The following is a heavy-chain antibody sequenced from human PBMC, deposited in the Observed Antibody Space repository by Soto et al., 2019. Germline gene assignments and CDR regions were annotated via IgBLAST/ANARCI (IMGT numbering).Heavy chain of an antibody. D-gene: IGHD3-3*01. V-gene: IGHV1-69*13. CDR3: ARESTIFGVVIMTGGRFDP. CDR2: IIPIFGTA. J-gene: IGHJ5*02. Sequence: ASVKVSCKASGGTFSSYAISWVRQAPGQGLEWMGGIIPIFGTANYAQKFQGRVTITADESTSTAYMELSSLRSEDTAVYYCARESTIFGVVIMTGGRFDPWGQGTLVTVSS. CDR1: GGTFSSYA.